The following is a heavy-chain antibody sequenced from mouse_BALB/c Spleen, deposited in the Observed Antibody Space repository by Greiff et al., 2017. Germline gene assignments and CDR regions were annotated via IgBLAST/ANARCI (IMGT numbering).Heavy chain of an antibody. V-gene: IGHV1-4*02. CDR2: INPSSGYT. J-gene: IGHJ4*01. CDR1: GYTFTSYT. CDR3: ARANGLYAMDY. Sequence: LVESAAELARPGASVKMSCKASGYTFTSYTMHWVKQRPGQGLEWIGYINPSSGYTEYNQKFKDKTTLTADKSSSTAYMQLSSLTSEDSAVYYCARANGLYAMDYWGQGTSVTVSS.